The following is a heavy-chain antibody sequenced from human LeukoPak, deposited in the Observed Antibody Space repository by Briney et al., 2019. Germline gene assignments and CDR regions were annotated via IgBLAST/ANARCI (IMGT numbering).Heavy chain of an antibody. D-gene: IGHD3-3*01. V-gene: IGHV4-38-2*02. CDR1: GYSISSGYY. Sequence: SETLSLTCTVSGYSISSGYYWGWIRQPPGKGLEWIGSIYHSGSTYYNPSLKSRVTISVDTSKNQFSLKLSSVTAADTAVYYCARGLYYDFWSGYYTFNWFDPWGQGTLVTVSS. CDR3: ARGLYYDFWSGYYTFNWFDP. CDR2: IYHSGST. J-gene: IGHJ5*02.